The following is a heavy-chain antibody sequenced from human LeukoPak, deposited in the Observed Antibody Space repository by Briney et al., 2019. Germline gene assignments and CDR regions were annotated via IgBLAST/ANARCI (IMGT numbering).Heavy chain of an antibody. CDR3: ATAGPISGRHNYFDS. J-gene: IGHJ4*02. D-gene: IGHD3-10*01. CDR1: GGSINTYY. Sequence: SETLSLTCTVSGGSINTYYWSWLRQPPGKGLEYIGYIYYSGSTNYNPSLKSRVTISVDTSKNQFSLKLTSVTAADTAVYYCATAGPISGRHNYFDSWGQGTLVTVSS. V-gene: IGHV4-59*01. CDR2: IYYSGST.